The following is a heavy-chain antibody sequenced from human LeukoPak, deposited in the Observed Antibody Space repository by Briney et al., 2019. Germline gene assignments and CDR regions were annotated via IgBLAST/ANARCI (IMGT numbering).Heavy chain of an antibody. CDR2: ITDSGGDT. J-gene: IGHJ4*02. D-gene: IGHD6-6*01. CDR1: GLSFSHYA. V-gene: IGHV3-23*01. CDR3: AKGSAAARPYYFDF. Sequence: GGSLRLSCAASGLSFSHYAMCWVRQAPGEGLEWISAITDSGGDTYYADSVKGRFTISRDNSKSTLDLQMNSLRVEDTAVYYCAKGSAAARPYYFDFWGQGTLVTVSS.